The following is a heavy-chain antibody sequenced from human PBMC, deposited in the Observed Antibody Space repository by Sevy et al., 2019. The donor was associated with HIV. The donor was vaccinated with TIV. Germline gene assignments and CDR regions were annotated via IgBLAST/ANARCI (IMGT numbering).Heavy chain of an antibody. CDR1: GGSVSSGSYY. Sequence: SETLSLTCTVSGGSVSSGSYYWSWIRQPPGKGLEWIWYIYYSGSTSYNPSLKSRVTISVDTSKNQFSLKVSSVTAADTAVYYCARTRYYYDGYYFDYWGQGTLVTVSS. V-gene: IGHV4-61*01. CDR3: ARTRYYYDGYYFDY. CDR2: IYYSGST. D-gene: IGHD3-22*01. J-gene: IGHJ4*02.